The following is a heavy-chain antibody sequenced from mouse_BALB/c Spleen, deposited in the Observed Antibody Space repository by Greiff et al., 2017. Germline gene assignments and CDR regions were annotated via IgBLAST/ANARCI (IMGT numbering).Heavy chain of an antibody. Sequence: QVQLQQSGAELVRPGVSVKISCKGSGYTFTDYAMHWVKQSHAKSLEWIGVISTYYGDASYNQKFKGKATMTVDKSSSTAYMELARLTSEDSAVYYCARSYYGSSYFDYWGQGTTLTVSS. V-gene: IGHV1S137*01. CDR2: ISTYYGDA. CDR3: ARSYYGSSYFDY. J-gene: IGHJ2*01. CDR1: GYTFTDYA. D-gene: IGHD1-1*01.